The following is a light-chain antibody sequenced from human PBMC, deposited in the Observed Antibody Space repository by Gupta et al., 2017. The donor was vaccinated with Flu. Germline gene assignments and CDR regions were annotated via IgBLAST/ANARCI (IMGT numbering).Light chain of an antibody. CDR3: ALYTRVRSYV. Sequence: QSALTQPASVSGSPGPSITISCTGATSDVGDFNFVSWYQQFPGKAHQLLIYEVTNRPSGTAHRFSGSRSATAAFLTISGLQADDEADYFCALYTRVRSYVFGSGTRVSV. J-gene: IGLJ1*01. CDR2: EVT. V-gene: IGLV2-14*01. CDR1: TSDVGDFNF.